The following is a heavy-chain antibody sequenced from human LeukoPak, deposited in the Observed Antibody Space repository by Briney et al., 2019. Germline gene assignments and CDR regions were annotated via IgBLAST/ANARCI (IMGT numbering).Heavy chain of an antibody. Sequence: PSETLSLTCTVSGGSISSSSYYWGWLRQPPGKGLEWLGSIYYSGSTFYNPSLKGRVTISVDTSKNQFSLKLSSVTAADTAVYYWARLRGSGSGAPDYWGRGTLVTVSS. D-gene: IGHD3-10*01. V-gene: IGHV4-39*01. CDR1: GGSISSSSYY. J-gene: IGHJ4*02. CDR2: IYYSGST. CDR3: ARLRGSGSGAPDY.